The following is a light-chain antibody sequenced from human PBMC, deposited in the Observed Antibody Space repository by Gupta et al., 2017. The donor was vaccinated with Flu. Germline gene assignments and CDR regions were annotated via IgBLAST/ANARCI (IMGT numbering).Light chain of an antibody. J-gene: IGKJ1*01. CDR1: QSVSSN. V-gene: IGKV3-15*01. CDR2: GAS. CDR3: QQYKNWRSET. Sequence: EIVMTQSPATLSVSPRERATLSCRASQSVSSNLAWYQQKPGQAPRLLIYGASTRATGIPARFSGSGSGTEFTLTISSLQSEDFAVYYCQQYKNWRSETFGQGTKVEIK.